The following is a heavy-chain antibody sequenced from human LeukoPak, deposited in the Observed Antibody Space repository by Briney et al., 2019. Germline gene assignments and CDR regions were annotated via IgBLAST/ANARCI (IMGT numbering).Heavy chain of an antibody. Sequence: PGGSLRLSCAASGFIFSQYSMNWVRQAPGKGLEWVSHIRSSSETFYADSVKGRFTISRDNARNSLYLQMNNLRGEDTAIYYCARDAGNSGYGCDLWGQGTLVTGSS. V-gene: IGHV3-48*01. CDR1: GFIFSQYS. D-gene: IGHD5-12*01. J-gene: IGHJ5*02. CDR2: IRSSSET. CDR3: ARDAGNSGYGCDL.